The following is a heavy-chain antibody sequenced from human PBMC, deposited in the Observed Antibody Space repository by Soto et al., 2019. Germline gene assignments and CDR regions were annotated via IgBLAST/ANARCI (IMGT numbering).Heavy chain of an antibody. D-gene: IGHD2-15*01. Sequence: GASVKVSCKASGYTFTSYAMHWVRQARGQRLEWIGWIVVGSGNTNYAQKFQERVTITRDMSTSTAYMELSSLRSEDTAVYYCAAEGVVVAANGMDVWGQGTTVTVS. CDR1: GYTFTSYA. CDR2: IVVGSGNT. CDR3: AAEGVVVAANGMDV. J-gene: IGHJ6*02. V-gene: IGHV1-58*02.